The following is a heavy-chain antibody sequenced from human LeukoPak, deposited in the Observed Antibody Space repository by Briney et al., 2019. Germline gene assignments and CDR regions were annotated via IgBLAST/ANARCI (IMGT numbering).Heavy chain of an antibody. CDR1: GFTFGDYA. CDR3: TTQLSIYFFWFDP. V-gene: IGHV3-49*03. D-gene: IGHD2/OR15-2a*01. CDR2: IRSKAYGGTT. J-gene: IGHJ5*02. Sequence: GGSLRLSCTASGFTFGDYAMSWFRQAPGKGLEWVGLIRSKAYGGTTEYAASVKGRFTISRDDSKSIAYLQMNSLKTEDTAVYYCTTQLSIYFFWFDPWGQGTLVTVSS.